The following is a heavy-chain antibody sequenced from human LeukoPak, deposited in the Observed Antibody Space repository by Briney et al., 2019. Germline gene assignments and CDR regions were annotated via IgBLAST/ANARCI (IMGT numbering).Heavy chain of an antibody. D-gene: IGHD3-10*01. CDR3: ARHSSYYGNFDY. CDR2: IYYSGTT. J-gene: IGHJ4*02. V-gene: IGHV4-39*01. Sequence: SETLSLTCTVSGGSISSSNYYWGWIRQPPGKGLEWIGTIYYSGTTYYNPSLKSRVTISVDTSKNQFSLKLSSVTAADTAVYYCARHSSYYGNFDYWGQGTLVTVSS. CDR1: GGSISSSNYY.